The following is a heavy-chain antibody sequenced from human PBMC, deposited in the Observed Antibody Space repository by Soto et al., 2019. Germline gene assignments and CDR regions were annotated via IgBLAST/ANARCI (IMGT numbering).Heavy chain of an antibody. CDR3: AKDYRVPSISPGDDGYFDY. V-gene: IGHV3-23*01. J-gene: IGHJ4*02. Sequence: LRLSCAASGLTFASYAMSWVRQAPGKGLEWVSAISGSGDTTYYADSVKGRFTISRDNSKTPMYLQMNSLRVEDTAVYYCAKDYRVPSISPGDDGYFDYWGQGTLVTVSS. D-gene: IGHD3-16*01. CDR1: GLTFASYA. CDR2: ISGSGDTT.